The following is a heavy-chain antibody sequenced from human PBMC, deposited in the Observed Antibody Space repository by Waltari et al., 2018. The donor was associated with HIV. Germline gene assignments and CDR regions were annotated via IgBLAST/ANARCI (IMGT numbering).Heavy chain of an antibody. D-gene: IGHD3-10*01. CDR2: INPNSGGT. CDR1: GYTFTGYY. V-gene: IGHV1-2*02. J-gene: IGHJ5*02. CDR3: ARDKGSGRGQEFDP. Sequence: QVQLVQSGAEVKKPGASVKVSCKASGYTFTGYYMHWVRQAPGQGLEWMGWINPNSGGTNYAQKLQGRVTMTRDTSISTAYMELSRLRSDDTAVYYCARDKGSGRGQEFDPWGQGTLVTVSS.